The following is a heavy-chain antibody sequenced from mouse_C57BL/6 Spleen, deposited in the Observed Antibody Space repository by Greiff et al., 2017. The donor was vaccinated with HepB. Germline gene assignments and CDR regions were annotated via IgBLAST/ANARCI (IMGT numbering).Heavy chain of an antibody. CDR2: INPSNGGT. J-gene: IGHJ2*01. CDR3: ARCGWDEEYFDY. CDR1: GFTFTSYW. V-gene: IGHV1-53*01. Sequence: QVQLQQPGTELVKPGASVKLSCKASGFTFTSYWMHWVKQRPGQGLEWIGNINPSNGGTNYNEKFKSKATLTVDKSSSTAYMQLSSLTSEDSAVYYCARCGWDEEYFDYWGQGTTLTVSS. D-gene: IGHD4-1*01.